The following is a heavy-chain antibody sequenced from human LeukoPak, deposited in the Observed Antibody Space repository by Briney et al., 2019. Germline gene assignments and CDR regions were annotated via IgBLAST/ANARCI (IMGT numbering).Heavy chain of an antibody. CDR2: IGTGSSYK. D-gene: IGHD6-13*01. CDR1: GFTFSSYS. Sequence: GGALRLSCAASGFTFSSYSMNWVRQAPGKGLEWVSSIGTGSSYKNYVDSVRGRFTISRDNAMNSLYLQMNSLRAEDTAVYYCASGVIIATAGSLDYWGQGTLVTASS. CDR3: ASGVIIATAGSLDY. J-gene: IGHJ4*02. V-gene: IGHV3-21*01.